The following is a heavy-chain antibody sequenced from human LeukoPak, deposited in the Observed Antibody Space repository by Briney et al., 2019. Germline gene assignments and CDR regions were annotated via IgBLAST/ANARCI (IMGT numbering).Heavy chain of an antibody. J-gene: IGHJ4*02. CDR3: ARRGGSSSRRSPIDY. CDR1: GFTFSDYW. Sequence: GGSLRLSCTASGFTFSDYWMTWVRQAPGKGPEWVANIKQDGSQRYYVDSVRGRFTISKDNAKNSLFMQMNGLRAEDTAVYYCARRGGSSSRRSPIDYWGQGTLVTVSS. CDR2: IKQDGSQR. V-gene: IGHV3-7*01. D-gene: IGHD6-6*01.